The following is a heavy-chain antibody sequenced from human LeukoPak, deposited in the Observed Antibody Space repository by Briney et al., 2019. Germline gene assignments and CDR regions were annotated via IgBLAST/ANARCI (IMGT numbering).Heavy chain of an antibody. CDR3: ARDGVSFDY. Sequence: GGSLRLSCAASGFTFTSYSMNWVRQAPGKGLEWVAVIWYDGSNKYYADSVKGRFTIPRDNSKNTLYLQMNSLRAEDTAVYYCARDGVSFDYWGQGTLVTVSS. J-gene: IGHJ4*02. CDR2: IWYDGSNK. V-gene: IGHV3-33*08. D-gene: IGHD3-3*01. CDR1: GFTFTSYS.